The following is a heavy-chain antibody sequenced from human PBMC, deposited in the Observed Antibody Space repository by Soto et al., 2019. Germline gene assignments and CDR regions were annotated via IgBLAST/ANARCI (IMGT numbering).Heavy chain of an antibody. J-gene: IGHJ3*02. CDR3: EGDHINMIVVADAFDI. CDR1: GFTFSSYW. V-gene: IGHV3-7*01. D-gene: IGHD3-22*01. Sequence: GGSLRLSCAASGFTFSSYWMSWVRQAPGKGLEWVANIKQDGSEKYYVDSVKGRFTISRDNAKNSLYLQMNSLRAEDTAVYYCEGDHINMIVVADAFDIWGQGTMVTVSS. CDR2: IKQDGSEK.